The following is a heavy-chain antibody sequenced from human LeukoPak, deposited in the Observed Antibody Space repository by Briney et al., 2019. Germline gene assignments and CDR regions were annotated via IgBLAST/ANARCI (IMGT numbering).Heavy chain of an antibody. CDR3: ARDLASDAFDI. D-gene: IGHD2-15*01. V-gene: IGHV4-59*01. J-gene: IGHJ3*02. CDR1: GGSISSYY. CDR2: IYYSGST. Sequence: SETLSLTCTVSGGSISSYYWSWIRQPPGKGREWIGYIYYSGSTNYNPSLKSRVTISVDTSKNQFSLKLSSVTAADTAVYYCARDLASDAFDIWGQGTIVTVSS.